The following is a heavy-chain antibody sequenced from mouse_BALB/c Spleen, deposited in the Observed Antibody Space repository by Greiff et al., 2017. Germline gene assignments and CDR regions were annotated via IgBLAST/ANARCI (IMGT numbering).Heavy chain of an antibody. CDR1: GFTFSDYG. V-gene: IGHV5-15*02. CDR2: ISNLAYSI. CDR3: ARGSTLSPFAY. Sequence: EVKLMESGGGLVQPGGSRKLSCAASGFTFSDYGMAWVRQAPGKGPEWVAFISNLAYSIYYADTVTGRFTISRENAKNTLYLEMSSLRSEDTAMYYCARGSTLSPFAYWGQGTLVTVSA. J-gene: IGHJ3*01.